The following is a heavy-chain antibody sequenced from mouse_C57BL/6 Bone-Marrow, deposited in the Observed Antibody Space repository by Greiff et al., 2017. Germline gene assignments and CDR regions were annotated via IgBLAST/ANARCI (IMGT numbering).Heavy chain of an antibody. D-gene: IGHD2-5*01. CDR2: IYPGSGST. Sequence: QVQLQQPGAELVKPGASVKMSCKASGYTFTSYWITWVKQRPGQGLEWIGDIYPGSGSTNYNEKFKSKATLTVDTSSSTAYMQLSSLTSEDSAVYYCASFYYSKRGWVAYWGQGTLVTVSA. J-gene: IGHJ3*01. CDR3: ASFYYSKRGWVAY. V-gene: IGHV1-55*01. CDR1: GYTFTSYW.